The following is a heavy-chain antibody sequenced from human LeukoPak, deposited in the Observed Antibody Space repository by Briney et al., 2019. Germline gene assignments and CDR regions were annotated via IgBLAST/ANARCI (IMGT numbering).Heavy chain of an antibody. CDR1: GFDFSNYA. V-gene: IGHV3-15*05. CDR2: INYKSSGGTV. J-gene: IGHJ4*02. D-gene: IGHD3-3*01. Sequence: GGSLRLSCAASGFDFSNYATTWVRQAPGKGLEWVGRINYKSSGGTVDYAAPVEGRFTISRDESKDTVYLQMNSLKTEDTAVYYCSTDHRTIYGVVFPDYWGQGTLVTVSS. CDR3: STDHRTIYGVVFPDY.